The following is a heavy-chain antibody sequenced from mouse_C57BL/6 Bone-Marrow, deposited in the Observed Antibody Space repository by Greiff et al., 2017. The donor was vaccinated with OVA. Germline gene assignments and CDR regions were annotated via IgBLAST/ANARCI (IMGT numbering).Heavy chain of an antibody. CDR2: IAPETGGT. J-gene: IGHJ2*01. CDR1: GYTFTDYE. Sequence: QVQLQQSGAELVRPGASVTLSCKASGYTFTDYEMNWVKQTPVHGLEWIGAIAPETGGTAYNQKFKGKAILTADKSSSTADRKLRSLTSEDSAVYYCTRSYSNYGDFDYWGQGTTRTVSS. CDR3: TRSYSNYGDFDY. V-gene: IGHV1-15*01. D-gene: IGHD2-5*01.